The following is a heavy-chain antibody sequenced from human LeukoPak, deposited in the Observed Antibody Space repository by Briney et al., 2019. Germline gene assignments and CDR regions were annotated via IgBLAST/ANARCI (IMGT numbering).Heavy chain of an antibody. D-gene: IGHD5-12*01. CDR2: ISSSSSTI. CDR3: ARRERPVTTTLYAFDI. CDR1: GFTFSTYS. V-gene: IGHV3-48*02. J-gene: IGHJ3*02. Sequence: GGSLRLSCAASGFTFSTYSMNWVRQAPGKGLEWVSYISSSSSTIYHADSVKGRFTISRDNAKNSLYLQMNSLRDEDTAVYYCARRERPVTTTLYAFDIWGQGTMVTVSS.